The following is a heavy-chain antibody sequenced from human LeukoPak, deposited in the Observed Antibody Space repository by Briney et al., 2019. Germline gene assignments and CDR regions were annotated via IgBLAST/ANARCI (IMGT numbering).Heavy chain of an antibody. D-gene: IGHD2-2*01. CDR3: ARDRIVVPAASTINWFDP. Sequence: TPSETLSLTCTVSGGSISSSSYYWGWIRQPPGKGLEWIGSIYYSGSTYYNPSLKSRVTISVDTSKNQFSLKLSSVTAADTAVYYCARDRIVVPAASTINWFDPWGQGTLVTVSS. CDR1: GGSISSSSYY. J-gene: IGHJ5*02. CDR2: IYYSGST. V-gene: IGHV4-39*07.